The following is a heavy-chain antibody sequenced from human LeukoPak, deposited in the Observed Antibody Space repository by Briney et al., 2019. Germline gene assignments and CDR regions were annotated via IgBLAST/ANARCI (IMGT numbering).Heavy chain of an antibody. CDR1: GFTFSDYY. CDR2: ISTTGGTR. J-gene: IGHJ4*02. CDR3: ARAIPYPDSSGYYCGPLDY. D-gene: IGHD3-22*01. V-gene: IGHV3-11*01. Sequence: GGSLRLSCAAFGFTFSDYYMTWIRQAPGKGLEWVSYISTTGGTRYYADSMKGRFTISRDNAKKSLYLQMNSLRAEDTAVYYCARAIPYPDSSGYYCGPLDYWGQGILVTVSS.